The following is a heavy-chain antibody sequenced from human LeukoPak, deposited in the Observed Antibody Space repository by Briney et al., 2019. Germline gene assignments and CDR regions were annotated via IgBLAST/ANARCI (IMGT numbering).Heavy chain of an antibody. CDR1: GFTFSSYS. CDR3: ARSYSGSFDY. J-gene: IGHJ4*02. D-gene: IGHD1-26*01. V-gene: IGHV3-48*01. CDR2: ISSSSSTI. Sequence: PGGSLRLSCAASGFTFSSYSMNWVRQAPGKGLEWVSYISSSSSTIYYADSVKGRFTISRDNAKNSLYLQMNSLRAEDTAVYYCARSYSGSFDYWGQGTLVTVSS.